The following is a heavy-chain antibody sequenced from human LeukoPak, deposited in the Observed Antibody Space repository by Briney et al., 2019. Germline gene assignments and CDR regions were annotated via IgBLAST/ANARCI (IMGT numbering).Heavy chain of an antibody. CDR3: ARDAQWLVPEGYYYYMDV. Sequence: GGSLRLSCAGSGFTFSRHNMNWFRQAPGKGLERVSSISSRSSYIFYVDSVKGRFTISRDNAKNSLYLQMNSLGAEDTAVYYCARDAQWLVPEGYYYYMDVWGKGTTVTVSS. D-gene: IGHD6-19*01. CDR1: GFTFSRHN. CDR2: ISSRSSYI. J-gene: IGHJ6*03. V-gene: IGHV3-21*01.